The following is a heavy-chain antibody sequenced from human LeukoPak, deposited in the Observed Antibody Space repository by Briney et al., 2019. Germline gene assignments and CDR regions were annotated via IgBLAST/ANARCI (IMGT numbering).Heavy chain of an antibody. D-gene: IGHD6-19*01. CDR2: MFYGGAP. J-gene: IGHJ4*02. CDR3: ARLIAVAGTNL. V-gene: IGHV4-39*07. CDR1: GDSITTGGYY. Sequence: SETLSLTCTVSGDSITTGGYYWGWIRQPPGKGLEWIGSMFYGGAPYYNPSLKSRVTISVDTSKNQFSLKLSSVTAADTAVYYCARLIAVAGTNLWGQGTLVTVSS.